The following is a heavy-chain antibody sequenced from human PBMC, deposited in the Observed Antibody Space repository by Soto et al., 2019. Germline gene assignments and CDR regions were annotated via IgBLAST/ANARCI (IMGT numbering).Heavy chain of an antibody. D-gene: IGHD3-16*02. Sequence: SETLSLTCAVSGGSISGYYWSWIRQPPGRGPEWIGYIYYSGSTNSNPSLKSRVIMSVDTSKNQFSLRMTSVTAADTAVYYCARSYPYFDSWGQGTLVTVSS. V-gene: IGHV4-59*01. CDR3: ARSYPYFDS. CDR2: IYYSGST. J-gene: IGHJ4*02. CDR1: GGSISGYY.